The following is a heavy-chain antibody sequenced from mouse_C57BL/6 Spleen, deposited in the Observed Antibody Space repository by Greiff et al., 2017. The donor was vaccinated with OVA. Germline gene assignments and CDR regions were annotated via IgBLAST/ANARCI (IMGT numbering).Heavy chain of an antibody. J-gene: IGHJ2*01. V-gene: IGHV1-9*01. CDR1: GYTFTGYW. CDR3: ARGRGDGWYFDN. CDR2: ILPGSGST. D-gene: IGHD2-3*01. Sequence: QVQLQQSGAELMKPGASVKLSCKATGYTFTGYWIEWVKQRPGHGLEWIGEILPGSGSTNYNEKFKGKARFTSDTSANTAYMQLGSLTSEDSAMYRCARGRGDGWYFDNWGHGATLAVSS.